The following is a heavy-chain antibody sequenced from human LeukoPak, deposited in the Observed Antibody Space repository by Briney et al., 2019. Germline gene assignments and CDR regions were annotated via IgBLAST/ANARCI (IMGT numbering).Heavy chain of an antibody. V-gene: IGHV4-34*01. J-gene: IGHJ3*02. CDR2: IYYSGST. Sequence: PSETLSLTCAVYGGSFSGYYWSWIRQPPGKGLEWIGSIYYSGSTYYNPSLKSRVTISVDTSKNQFSLKLSSVTAADTAVYYCAADRTGLAFDIWGQGTMVTVSS. D-gene: IGHD3-22*01. CDR1: GGSFSGYY. CDR3: AADRTGLAFDI.